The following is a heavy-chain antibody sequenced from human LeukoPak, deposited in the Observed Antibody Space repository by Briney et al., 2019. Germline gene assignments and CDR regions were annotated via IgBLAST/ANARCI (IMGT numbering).Heavy chain of an antibody. CDR1: VYTFTGYY. D-gene: IGHD2-15*01. CDR2: INPNSGGT. J-gene: IGHJ4*02. Sequence: ASVNVSCKASVYTFTGYYMHWVRQAPGQGLEWMRWINPNSGGTNYAQKFQGRVTMIRDTSISTAYMELSSLRSDDTAVYYCARDLEGYCSGGTCYFDYWGQGTLVTVSS. V-gene: IGHV1-2*02. CDR3: ARDLEGYCSGGTCYFDY.